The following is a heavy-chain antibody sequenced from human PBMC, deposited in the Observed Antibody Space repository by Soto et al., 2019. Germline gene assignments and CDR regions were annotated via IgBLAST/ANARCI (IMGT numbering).Heavy chain of an antibody. D-gene: IGHD1-26*01. CDR2: MYYGGRT. V-gene: IGHV4-59*08. CDR3: ARGTNSTIIVTSSRGHWFDH. CDR1: GGSISSYY. Sequence: SETLSLTCTVSGGSISSYYWSWIRQPPGKGLEWIGYMYYGGRTNYNPSLKSRVTISVDTSKMQVSLKLSSVTAADTAVYFCARGTNSTIIVTSSRGHWFDHWGQGTLVPVS. J-gene: IGHJ5*02.